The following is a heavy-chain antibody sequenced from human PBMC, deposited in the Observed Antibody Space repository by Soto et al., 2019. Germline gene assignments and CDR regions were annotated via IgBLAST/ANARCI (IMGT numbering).Heavy chain of an antibody. CDR1: GFTFSVYA. CDR3: AKALYGGFTY. Sequence: EVRLLESGGGLVQPGGSLRLSCAASGFTFSVYAMSWVRQAPGKGLEWVSGISGSGDSTHYAGSVKGRFTVSRDNSKSMLHLQTNSLRGEDTAICYWAKALYGGFTYWGQGTLVTVSS. V-gene: IGHV3-23*01. CDR2: ISGSGDST. D-gene: IGHD3-10*01. J-gene: IGHJ4*02.